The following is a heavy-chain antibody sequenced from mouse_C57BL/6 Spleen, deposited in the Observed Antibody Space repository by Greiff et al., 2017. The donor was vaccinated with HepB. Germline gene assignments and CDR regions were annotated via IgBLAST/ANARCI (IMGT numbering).Heavy chain of an antibody. V-gene: IGHV3-6*01. CDR2: ISYDGSN. Sequence: EVKLVESGPGLVKPSQSLSLTCSVTGYSITSGYYWNWIRQLPGNKLEGMGYISYDGSNNYNPRLKNRISITRDTSKNQFFLKLNSVTTEDTATYSCARPHIRFYDGFAWFAYWGQGTLVTVSA. D-gene: IGHD2-3*01. J-gene: IGHJ3*01. CDR1: GYSITSGYY. CDR3: ARPHIRFYDGFAWFAY.